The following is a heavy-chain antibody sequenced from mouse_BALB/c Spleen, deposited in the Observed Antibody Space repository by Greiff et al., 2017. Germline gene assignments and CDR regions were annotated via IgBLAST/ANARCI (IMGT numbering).Heavy chain of an antibody. V-gene: IGHV5-6-5*01. J-gene: IGHJ4*01. CDR1: GFTFSSYA. D-gene: IGHD2-1*01. CDR2: ISSGGST. Sequence: EVKLQESGGGLVKPGGSLKLSCAASGFTFSSYAMSWVRQTPEKRLEWVASISSGGSTYYPDSVKGRFTISRDNARNILYLQMSSLRSEDTAMYYCARVGYGNYVDYAMDYWGQGTSVTVSS. CDR3: ARVGYGNYVDYAMDY.